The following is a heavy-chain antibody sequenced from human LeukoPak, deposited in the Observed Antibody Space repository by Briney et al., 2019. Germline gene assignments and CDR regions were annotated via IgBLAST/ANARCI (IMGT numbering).Heavy chain of an antibody. CDR1: GGSISSSSYY. J-gene: IGHJ4*02. Sequence: PSETLSLTCTVSGGSISSSSYYWGWIRQHPGKGLEWIGYIYYSGSTYYNPSLESRVTISVDTSKNQFSLKVNSVTAADTAVYYCARLVWDGNNSKFDYWGQGTLVTVSS. V-gene: IGHV4-31*03. CDR2: IYYSGST. CDR3: ARLVWDGNNSKFDY. D-gene: IGHD5-24*01.